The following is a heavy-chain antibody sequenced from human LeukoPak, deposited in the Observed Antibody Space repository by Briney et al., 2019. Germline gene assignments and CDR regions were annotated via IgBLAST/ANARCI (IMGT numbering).Heavy chain of an antibody. D-gene: IGHD6-19*01. V-gene: IGHV4-59*08. CDR1: GGSMSPYH. J-gene: IGHJ4*02. Sequence: SETLSLTCTVSGGSMSPYHWGWIRQPPGKGLEWTGYIYYSGSTNYNPSLNSRVTISVDTSKNQFSLRLSSVTAADTAVYYCARVEYIAVADYWGQGTLVTVSS. CDR2: IYYSGST. CDR3: ARVEYIAVADY.